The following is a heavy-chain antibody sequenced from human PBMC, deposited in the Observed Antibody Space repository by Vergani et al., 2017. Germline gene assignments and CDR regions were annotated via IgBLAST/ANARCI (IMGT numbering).Heavy chain of an antibody. CDR3: ARVGRLRGGGGLQEYYYYYMDV. Sequence: QVQLQESGPGLVKPSETLSLTCTVSGGSISSYYWSWIRQPPGKGLEWIGYIYYSGSTNYNPSLKSRVTISVDTSKNQFSLKLSSVTAADTAVYYCARVGRLRGGGGLQEYYYYYMDVWGKGTTVTVSS. CDR2: IYYSGST. J-gene: IGHJ6*03. V-gene: IGHV4-59*01. D-gene: IGHD3-16*01. CDR1: GGSISSYY.